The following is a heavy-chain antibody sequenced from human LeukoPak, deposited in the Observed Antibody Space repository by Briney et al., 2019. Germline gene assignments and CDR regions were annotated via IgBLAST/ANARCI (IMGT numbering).Heavy chain of an antibody. CDR1: GFTFSGYW. V-gene: IGHV3-74*01. D-gene: IGHD3-22*01. CDR2: IRSDGSFT. J-gene: IGHJ4*01. CDR3: ASNGSSGNFDK. Sequence: PRGSLGVSPAASGFTFSGYWMYWVRQAPGKGLAWVSVIRSDGSFTTYADSVKGRFTISRDTAKNTLYLQMNSLRAEDTAVYYCASNGSSGNFDKWG.